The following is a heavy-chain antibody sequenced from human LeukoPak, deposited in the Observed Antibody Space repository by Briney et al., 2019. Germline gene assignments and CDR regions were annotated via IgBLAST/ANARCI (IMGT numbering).Heavy chain of an antibody. Sequence: SETLSLTCTVSGGSISSGSYYWSWIRQPAGKGLEWIGRIYTSGSTNYNPSLKSRVTISVDTSKNQFSLRLSSVTAADTAVYYCARGRWAYYGSGSYYNTLTHNWFDPWGQGTLVTVSS. D-gene: IGHD3-10*01. J-gene: IGHJ5*02. CDR1: GGSISSGSYY. V-gene: IGHV4-61*02. CDR3: ARGRWAYYGSGSYYNTLTHNWFDP. CDR2: IYTSGST.